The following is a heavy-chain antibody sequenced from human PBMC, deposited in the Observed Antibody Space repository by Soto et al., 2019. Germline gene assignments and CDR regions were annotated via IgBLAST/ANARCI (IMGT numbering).Heavy chain of an antibody. CDR3: AKELRYFDWLLYPDAFDI. J-gene: IGHJ3*02. CDR2: ISWNSGSI. CDR1: GFTFDDYA. Sequence: GGSLRLSCAASGFTFDDYAMHWVRQAPGKGLEWVSGISWNSGSIGYADSVKGRFTISRDNAKNSLYLQVNSLRAEDTALYYCAKELRYFDWLLYPDAFDIWGQGTMVTVSS. V-gene: IGHV3-9*01. D-gene: IGHD3-9*01.